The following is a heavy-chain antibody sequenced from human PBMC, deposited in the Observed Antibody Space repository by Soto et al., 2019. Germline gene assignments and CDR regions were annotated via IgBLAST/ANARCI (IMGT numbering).Heavy chain of an antibody. J-gene: IGHJ4*02. CDR3: ETNQARELPRVIDF. CDR2: MSGSSSTT. Sequence: GGSLRLSCATSGLTFSNYAMSWVRQAPGGGLEWVSSMSGSSSTTYYADSVRGRFTISRDRSKNTLYLQMSGLRAEDTALYYCETNQARELPRVIDFWGQGTLVTVSS. CDR1: GLTFSNYA. V-gene: IGHV3-23*01. D-gene: IGHD1-7*01.